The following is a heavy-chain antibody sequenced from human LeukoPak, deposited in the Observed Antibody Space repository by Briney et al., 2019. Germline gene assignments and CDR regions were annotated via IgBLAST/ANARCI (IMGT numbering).Heavy chain of an antibody. D-gene: IGHD2-2*01. CDR3: AGYCSSTSCYPLYYFDY. CDR1: GGSISSGDYY. CDR2: IYYSGIT. J-gene: IGHJ4*02. Sequence: PSETLSLXCTVSGGSISSGDYYWSWIRQPPGKGLEWIGYIYYSGITYYNPSLKSRVTISVDTSKNQFSLKLSSVTAADTAVYYCAGYCSSTSCYPLYYFDYWGQGTLVTVSS. V-gene: IGHV4-30-4*08.